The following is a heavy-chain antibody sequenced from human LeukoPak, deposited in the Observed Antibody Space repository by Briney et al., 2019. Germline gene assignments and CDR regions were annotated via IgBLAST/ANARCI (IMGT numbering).Heavy chain of an antibody. D-gene: IGHD2-21*02. CDR2: ISSSSSTI. CDR1: GFTFSSYS. Sequence: GGSLRLSCAASGFTFSSYSMNWVRQAPGKGLEWVSYISSSSSTIYYADSVKGRFTISRDNAKNSLYLQMNSLRAEDTAVYYCARERGDMVVTITDYYYGMDVWGQGTMVTVSS. J-gene: IGHJ6*02. CDR3: ARERGDMVVTITDYYYGMDV. V-gene: IGHV3-48*04.